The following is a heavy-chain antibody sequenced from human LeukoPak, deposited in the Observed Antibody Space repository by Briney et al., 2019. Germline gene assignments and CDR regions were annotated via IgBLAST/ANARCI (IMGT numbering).Heavy chain of an antibody. Sequence: ASVKVSCKASGGTFSSYAISWVRQAPGQGLEWMGGIIPIFGTASYAQKFQGRVTITTDESTSTAYMELSSLRSEDTAVYYCARDVGRAHSYGLDAVDIWGQGTLVTVSS. J-gene: IGHJ3*02. CDR3: ARDVGRAHSYGLDAVDI. V-gene: IGHV1-69*05. CDR1: GGTFSSYA. D-gene: IGHD5-18*01. CDR2: IIPIFGTA.